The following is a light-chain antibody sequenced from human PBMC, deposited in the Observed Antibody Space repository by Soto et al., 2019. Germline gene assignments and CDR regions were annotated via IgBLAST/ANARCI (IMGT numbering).Light chain of an antibody. Sequence: EIVMTQSPATLSVSPGGRATLSCRASQSISDTLAWYQQKPGQAPRLLIYGASKRATGFPARFSGSGSGTEFTLTITSLQPEDLATYYCQQLNSYSPRLIFGGGTKVDIK. J-gene: IGKJ4*01. V-gene: IGKV3-15*01. CDR2: GAS. CDR1: QSISDT. CDR3: QQLNSYSPRLI.